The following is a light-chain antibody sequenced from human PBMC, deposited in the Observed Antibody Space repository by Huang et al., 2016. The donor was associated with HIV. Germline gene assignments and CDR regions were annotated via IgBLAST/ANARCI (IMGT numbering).Light chain of an antibody. CDR1: QSVGNS. CDR3: QQSYISPWT. J-gene: IGKJ1*01. Sequence: DIQMTQSPSSLSASVGDRVTITCRTSQSVGNSLNWYQHKPGKAPELLIYASSLRAWVSSRFSGSGSGTDFTLIISSLQPEDFATYYCQQSYISPWTFGQGTKVDLK. CDR2: AS. V-gene: IGKV1-39*01.